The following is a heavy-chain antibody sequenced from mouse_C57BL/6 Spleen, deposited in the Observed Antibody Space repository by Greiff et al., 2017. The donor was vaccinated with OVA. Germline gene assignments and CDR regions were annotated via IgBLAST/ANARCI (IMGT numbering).Heavy chain of an antibody. V-gene: IGHV1-82*01. J-gene: IGHJ4*01. Sequence: VQLQQSGPELVKPGASVKISCKASGYAFSSSWMNWVKQRPGKGLEWIGRIYPGDGDTNYNGKFTGKATLTADKSSSTAYMQLSSLTSEDSAVDICARTTTVGDDMDDGGQGTTVTGSS. CDR3: ARTTTVGDDMDD. D-gene: IGHD1-1*01. CDR2: IYPGDGDT. CDR1: GYAFSSSW.